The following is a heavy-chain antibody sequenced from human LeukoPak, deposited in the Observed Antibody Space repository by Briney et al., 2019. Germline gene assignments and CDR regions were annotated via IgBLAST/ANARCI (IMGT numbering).Heavy chain of an antibody. CDR1: GGSISSSSYY. Sequence: PSETLSLTCTVSGGSISSSSYYWGWIRQPPGKGLECIGSIYYSGSTYYNPSLKSRVTISVDTSKNQFSLKLSSVTAADTAVYYCARPWYCSSTSCSPNDIWGQGTMVTVSS. J-gene: IGHJ3*02. CDR3: ARPWYCSSTSCSPNDI. D-gene: IGHD2-2*01. V-gene: IGHV4-39*01. CDR2: IYYSGST.